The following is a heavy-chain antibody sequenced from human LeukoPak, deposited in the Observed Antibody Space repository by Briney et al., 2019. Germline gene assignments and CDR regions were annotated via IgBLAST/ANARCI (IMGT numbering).Heavy chain of an antibody. Sequence: SETLSLTCAVYGGSFSGYYWSWIRQPPGKGLEWIGEINHSGSTNYNPSLKSRVTISVDTSKNQFSLKLSSVTAADTAVYYCARSPYYDSSGPWGFDYWGQGTLVTVSS. D-gene: IGHD3-22*01. V-gene: IGHV4-34*01. J-gene: IGHJ4*02. CDR2: INHSGST. CDR1: GGSFSGYY. CDR3: ARSPYYDSSGPWGFDY.